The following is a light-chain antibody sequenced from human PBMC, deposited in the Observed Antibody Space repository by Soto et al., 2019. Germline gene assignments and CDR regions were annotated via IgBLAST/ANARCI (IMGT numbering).Light chain of an antibody. CDR3: RQFSAVPPT. CDR1: QALSSG. J-gene: IGKJ4*01. CDR2: DAF. V-gene: IGKV1-13*02. Sequence: AIQLTQSPSSLSASVGDRITITCRASQALSSGFAWYQQKPGRAPKLLIYDAFNLESGVPPRFRGDRSGTDFTLTISSLQPEDLATYHCRQFSAVPPTFGGGTRVELK.